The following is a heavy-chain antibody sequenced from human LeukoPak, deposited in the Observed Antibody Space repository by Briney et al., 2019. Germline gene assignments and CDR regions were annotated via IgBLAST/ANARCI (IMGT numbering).Heavy chain of an antibody. CDR1: GGSISSGNYY. J-gene: IGHJ4*02. CDR2: IYYSGST. D-gene: IGHD3-22*01. CDR3: ARDRGYSEYYFDY. Sequence: SQTLSLTCTVSGGSISSGNYYWSWIRQHPGKGLEWIGYIYYSGSTYYNPSLKSRVTISVDTSKNQFSLKLSSVTAADTAVYYCARDRGYSEYYFDYWGQGTLVTVSS. V-gene: IGHV4-31*03.